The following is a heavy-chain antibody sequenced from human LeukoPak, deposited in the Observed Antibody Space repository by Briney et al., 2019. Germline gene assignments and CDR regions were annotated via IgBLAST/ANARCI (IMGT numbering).Heavy chain of an antibody. V-gene: IGHV4-4*07. CDR3: ARHEYLHYYGLWFDP. CDR1: GGSISSYY. D-gene: IGHD3-10*01. Sequence: PSQTLSLTCIVSGGSISSYYWSWIRQPAGKGLECIGRLYSSGDTNYSPSLKSRVTMSVDTSKNQFSLKLSSVTAADTAVYYCARHEYLHYYGLWFDPWGQGTLVTVSS. CDR2: LYSSGDT. J-gene: IGHJ5*02.